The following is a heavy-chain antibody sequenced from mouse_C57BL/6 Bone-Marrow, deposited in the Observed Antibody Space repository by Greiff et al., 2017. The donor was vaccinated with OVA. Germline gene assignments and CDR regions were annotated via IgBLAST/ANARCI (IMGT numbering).Heavy chain of an antibody. CDR1: GYAFSSSW. CDR2: IYPGDGDT. J-gene: IGHJ2*01. V-gene: IGHV1-82*01. D-gene: IGHD4-1*01. CDR3: ARSDDWGYFDY. Sequence: QVQLQQSGPELVKPGASVKISCKASGYAFSSSWMNWVTQRPGKGLEWIGRIYPGDGDTTYNGQFKGKATLTADKSSSTAYMQLSSLTSEDSAVYFCARSDDWGYFDYWGQGTTLTVSS.